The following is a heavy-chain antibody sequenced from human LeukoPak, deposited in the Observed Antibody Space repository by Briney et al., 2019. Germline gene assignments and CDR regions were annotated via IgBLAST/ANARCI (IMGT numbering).Heavy chain of an antibody. CDR1: GFTFSNYG. CDR2: ISYDGSNE. Sequence: GGSLRLSCAASGFTFSNYGMHWVRQAPGKGLEWVAVISYDGSNEYYADSVKGRFTISRDNSKNTMYLQMSSLRAEDTAVYFCANTAGYCGGACSLFHYWGQGTLVTVSS. V-gene: IGHV3-30*18. J-gene: IGHJ4*02. CDR3: ANTAGYCGGACSLFHY. D-gene: IGHD2-21*02.